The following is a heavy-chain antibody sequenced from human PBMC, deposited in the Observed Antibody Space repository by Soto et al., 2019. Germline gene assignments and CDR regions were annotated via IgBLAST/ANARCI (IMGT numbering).Heavy chain of an antibody. CDR3: ARAVGYCSSTSCYNFDY. CDR1: GGSFSGYY. CDR2: INHSGST. Sequence: SETLSLTCAVYGGSFSGYYWSWIRQPPGQGLEWIGEINHSGSTNYNPSLKSRVTISVDTSKNQFSLKLSSVTAADTAVYYCARAVGYCSSTSCYNFDYWGQGTLVTVSS. D-gene: IGHD2-2*02. V-gene: IGHV4-34*01. J-gene: IGHJ4*02.